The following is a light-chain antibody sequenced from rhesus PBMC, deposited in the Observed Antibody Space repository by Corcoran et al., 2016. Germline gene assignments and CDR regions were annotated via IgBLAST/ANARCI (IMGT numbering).Light chain of an antibody. CDR1: QGISRY. J-gene: IGKJ1*01. CDR2: AAS. Sequence: DIQMTQSPSSLAESVGDRVTITCRASQGISRYLAWYQQKPGKPPKLLIYAASILQSGVPSRFSGSGSWTAFTLPISSLQPDDFASYYCQQHNSYPRTFGRGTKVEIK. CDR3: QQHNSYPRT. V-gene: IGKV1-25*01.